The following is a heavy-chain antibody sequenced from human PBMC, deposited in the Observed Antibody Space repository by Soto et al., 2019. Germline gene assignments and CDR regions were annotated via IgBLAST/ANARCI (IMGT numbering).Heavy chain of an antibody. CDR3: TTDYYESSGYYPFGY. J-gene: IGHJ4*02. V-gene: IGHV3-11*03. D-gene: IGHD3-22*01. CDR1: GFTFSDYY. Sequence: GGSLRLSCAASGFTFSDYYMSWIRQAPGKGLEWVSYISSSSSYTDSAAPVKGRFTISRDDSINTPYLQMNSLKTEDTAVYYCTTDYYESSGYYPFGYWGQGTLVTVSS. CDR2: ISSSSSYT.